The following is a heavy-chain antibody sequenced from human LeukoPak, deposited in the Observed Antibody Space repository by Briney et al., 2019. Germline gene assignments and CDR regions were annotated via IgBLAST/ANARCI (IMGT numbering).Heavy chain of an antibody. CDR2: ISPTGGNT. CDR1: GFTFSSAA. CDR3: AKDIQCTY. Sequence: GGSLRLSCAASGFTFSSAAMTWVRQAPGKGLEWVSLISPTGGNTFYADSVKGRFTISRDNSKNTLYLEMNSLRAEDTAVHFCAKDIQCTYWGQGALVTVSS. J-gene: IGHJ4*02. V-gene: IGHV3-23*01. D-gene: IGHD2-8*01.